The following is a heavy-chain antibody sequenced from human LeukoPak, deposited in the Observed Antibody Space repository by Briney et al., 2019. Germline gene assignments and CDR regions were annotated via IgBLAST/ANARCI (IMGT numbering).Heavy chain of an antibody. CDR3: ARDQGVTMVRGVIIPNNWFDP. V-gene: IGHV3-11*06. CDR2: IVGSSSYT. Sequence: PGGSLRLSCAASGFNFRDYHMSWIRQAPGKGLEWVAYIVGSSSYTNYADSVKGRFTISRDNGENSLYLQMNSLRAEDTAVYYCARDQGVTMVRGVIIPNNWFDPWGQGTLVTVSS. CDR1: GFNFRDYH. J-gene: IGHJ5*02. D-gene: IGHD3-10*01.